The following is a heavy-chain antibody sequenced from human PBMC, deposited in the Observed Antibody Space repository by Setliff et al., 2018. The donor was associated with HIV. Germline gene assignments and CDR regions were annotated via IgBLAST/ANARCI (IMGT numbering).Heavy chain of an antibody. CDR2: INHSGST. J-gene: IGHJ4*02. V-gene: IGHV4-34*01. Sequence: SETLSLTCAVYGGSFNGYSWTWIRQPPGKGLEWIGGINHSGSTNYNTSLKSRVTISVDTSKNQFSLKLTSVTAADTAVYYCARYSPRGYTLTGPYWGQGTRGTVS. CDR1: GGSFNGYS. CDR3: ARYSPRGYTLTGPY. D-gene: IGHD6-25*01.